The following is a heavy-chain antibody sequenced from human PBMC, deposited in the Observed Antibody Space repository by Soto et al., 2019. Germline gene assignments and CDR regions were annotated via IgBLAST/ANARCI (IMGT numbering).Heavy chain of an antibody. D-gene: IGHD3-16*02. CDR3: ARGIYLKYGLEV. J-gene: IGHJ6*02. CDR1: EFTFNNYW. V-gene: IGHV3-74*01. Sequence: EVQLVESGGGLVQPGGSLRLSCAASEFTFNNYWMHWVRQVPGKGLEWVSRINTDGSTTNYADSVMGRFTISRDNADNTVYLQMNSLRAEDTAVYYGARGIYLKYGLEVWGQGATVTVSS. CDR2: INTDGSTT.